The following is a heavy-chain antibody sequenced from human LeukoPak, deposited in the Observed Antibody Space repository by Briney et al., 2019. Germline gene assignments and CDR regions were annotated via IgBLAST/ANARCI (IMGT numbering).Heavy chain of an antibody. Sequence: SQTLSLTCTVSGGSISSGSYYWSWIRQPAGKGLEWIGRIYTSGSTNYNPSLKSRVTISVDTSKNQFPLKLSSVTAADTAVYYCARDGSSSGWEVDDAFDIWGQGTMVTVSS. CDR3: ARDGSSSGWEVDDAFDI. J-gene: IGHJ3*02. D-gene: IGHD6-19*01. V-gene: IGHV4-61*02. CDR1: GGSISSGSYY. CDR2: IYTSGST.